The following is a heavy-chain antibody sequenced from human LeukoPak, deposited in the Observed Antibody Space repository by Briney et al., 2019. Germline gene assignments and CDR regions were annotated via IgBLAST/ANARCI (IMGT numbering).Heavy chain of an antibody. CDR1: GGSLSGYY. D-gene: IGHD2-2*01. CDR2: INHGGST. Sequence: ETLSLTCAVYGGSLSGYYWSWIRQSPGKGLEWIGEINHGGSTNYNPSLKSRVTMSVDTSKNHFSLKLSSVTAADTAVYYCARGRGYCSSTSCRYYFDYWGQGTLVTVSS. CDR3: ARGRGYCSSTSCRYYFDY. J-gene: IGHJ4*02. V-gene: IGHV4-34*01.